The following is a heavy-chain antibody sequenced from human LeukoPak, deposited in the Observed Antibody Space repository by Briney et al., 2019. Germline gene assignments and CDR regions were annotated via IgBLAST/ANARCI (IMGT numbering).Heavy chain of an antibody. CDR1: GFIFSSYS. Sequence: GGSLRLSCAVSGFIFSSYSMNWVRQAPGKGLEWVANIKQDGSEKYYVGSVKGRFTISRDNAKNSLYLQMNSLRAEDTAVYYCARDSSGWNYWGQGTLVTVSS. CDR3: ARDSSGWNY. CDR2: IKQDGSEK. D-gene: IGHD6-19*01. J-gene: IGHJ4*02. V-gene: IGHV3-7*01.